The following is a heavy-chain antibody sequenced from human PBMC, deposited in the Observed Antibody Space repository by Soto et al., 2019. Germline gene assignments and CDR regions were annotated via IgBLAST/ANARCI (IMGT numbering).Heavy chain of an antibody. D-gene: IGHD6-13*01. CDR3: ARDHRVVAAAEVHYYGMDV. J-gene: IGHJ6*02. V-gene: IGHV4-31*03. CDR2: IFYSGST. CDR1: GGSISSDNSY. Sequence: QVQLQESGPGLVKPSQTLSLICTVSGGSISSDNSYWSWISQHPGKGLEWIGYIFYSGSTYYNPSLRSRVTISVDTSKNHFSLKVKSVTAADTAVYYCARDHRVVAAAEVHYYGMDVWGQGTTVTVSS.